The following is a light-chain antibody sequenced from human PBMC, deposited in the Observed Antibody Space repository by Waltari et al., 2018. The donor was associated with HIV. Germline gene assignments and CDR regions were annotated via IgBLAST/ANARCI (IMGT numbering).Light chain of an antibody. CDR2: MAS. CDR3: MQALQIPRT. V-gene: IGKV2-28*01. CDR1: QSLLQSSGRNY. J-gene: IGKJ4*01. Sequence: EIVMSQSALSLPVAPGEPASISCRSRQSLLQSSGRNYLDWYLQKTGQSPQLLIYMASYRAPGVHDRFSGSGSGTDFTLKISRVEADDVGVYYCMQALQIPRTFGGGTKVEIK.